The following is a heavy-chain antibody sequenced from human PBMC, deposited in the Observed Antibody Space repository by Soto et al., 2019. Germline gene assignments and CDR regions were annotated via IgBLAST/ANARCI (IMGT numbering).Heavy chain of an antibody. V-gene: IGHV1-69*01. CDR3: ASSAGLDHLLNYYGLNV. J-gene: IGHJ6*02. D-gene: IGHD6-13*01. CDR2: IIPVLGTP. Sequence: QVLLVQSSAEVKKPGSSVKVSCKAPGGTFTSTAFSWVRQAPGQGLEWMGGIIPVLGTPNYAQKFQARLTVTADASTTTVHMELSSLRSDDTAVYYCASSAGLDHLLNYYGLNVWGQGTTVTASS. CDR1: GGTFTSTA.